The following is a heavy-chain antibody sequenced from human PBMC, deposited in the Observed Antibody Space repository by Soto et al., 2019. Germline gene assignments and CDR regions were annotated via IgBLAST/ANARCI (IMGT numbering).Heavy chain of an antibody. J-gene: IGHJ4*02. D-gene: IGHD6-13*01. Sequence: PWETLSLTCTVSGGSISSGGYYWSWIRQHPGKGLEWIGYIYYSGSTYYNPSLKSRVTISVDTSKNQFSLKLSSVTAADTAVYYCARDLAAGGVDYWGQGTLVTVSS. V-gene: IGHV4-31*03. CDR3: ARDLAAGGVDY. CDR1: GGSISSGGYY. CDR2: IYYSGST.